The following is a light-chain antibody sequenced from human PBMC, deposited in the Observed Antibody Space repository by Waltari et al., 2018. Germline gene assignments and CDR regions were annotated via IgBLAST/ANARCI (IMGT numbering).Light chain of an antibody. Sequence: DIVMTQSPLSLTVTPDRPASISCRSSQSLLHSNGYSFLDWYLQKPGQSPQLLIYSASYRASGVPDRFSGSGSGTHFTLKISRVEAEDAGVYYCMQGLLTPYTFGQGTKLEIK. CDR1: QSLLHSNGYSF. J-gene: IGKJ2*01. CDR2: SAS. CDR3: MQGLLTPYT. V-gene: IGKV2-28*01.